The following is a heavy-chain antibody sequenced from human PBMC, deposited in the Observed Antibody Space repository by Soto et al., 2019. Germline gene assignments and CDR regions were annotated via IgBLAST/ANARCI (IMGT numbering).Heavy chain of an antibody. J-gene: IGHJ4*02. CDR3: AREVQVHTPAFVY. D-gene: IGHD3-10*01. CDR2: ISPMFGAA. CDR1: GGTFNTYA. Sequence: QVQLVQSGAEMKKPGSSVKVSCQSSGGTFNTYAMNWVRQAPGQGPEWMGDISPMFGAANYAPKFQGRVTITADECTGTSYMQLSSLTSEDTALYFCAREVQVHTPAFVYWGQGNLVTVSS. V-gene: IGHV1-69*19.